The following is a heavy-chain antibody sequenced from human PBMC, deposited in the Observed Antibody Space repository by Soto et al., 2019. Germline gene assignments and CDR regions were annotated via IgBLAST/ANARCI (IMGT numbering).Heavy chain of an antibody. Sequence: SLRLSCAASGFTFSSCGMHWVRQAPGKGLEWVAVIWYDGSNKYYADSVKGRFTISRDNSKNTLYLQMNSLRAEDTAVYYCARALLSCSGGSCYSGTFDYWGQGTLVTVSS. CDR3: ARALLSCSGGSCYSGTFDY. D-gene: IGHD2-15*01. J-gene: IGHJ4*02. CDR1: GFTFSSCG. V-gene: IGHV3-33*01. CDR2: IWYDGSNK.